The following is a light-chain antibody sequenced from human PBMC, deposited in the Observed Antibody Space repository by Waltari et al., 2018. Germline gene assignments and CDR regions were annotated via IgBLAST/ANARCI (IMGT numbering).Light chain of an antibody. CDR1: GGSIVNNY. CDR3: QSYTSSAV. CDR2: EDD. V-gene: IGLV6-57*04. J-gene: IGLJ3*02. Sequence: NFLLTQPHSVSESPGTTVIISCTRSGGSIVNNYVQWYQHRPGSAPSIVIYEDDQRPSGVPDPFSGSIDSSSNSASLTISGLKTEDEADYYCQSYTSSAVFGGGTKLTV.